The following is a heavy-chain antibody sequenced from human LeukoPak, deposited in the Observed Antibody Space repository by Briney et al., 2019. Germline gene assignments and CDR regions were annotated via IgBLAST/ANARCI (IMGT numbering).Heavy chain of an antibody. Sequence: GGSLRLSCVASGFTFSTYTMNWVRQAPGKGLEWVSSISSSSIYKYYTDSVKGRFSISRDNTKNSLSLQMNSLRAEDTAVYYCVRYCTSTTCDAFDIWGQGTMVTVSS. CDR1: GFTFSTYT. V-gene: IGHV3-21*01. D-gene: IGHD2-2*01. CDR2: ISSSSIYK. CDR3: VRYCTSTTCDAFDI. J-gene: IGHJ3*02.